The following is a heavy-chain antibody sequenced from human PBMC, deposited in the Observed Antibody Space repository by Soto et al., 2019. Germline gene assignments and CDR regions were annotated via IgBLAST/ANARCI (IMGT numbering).Heavy chain of an antibody. D-gene: IGHD2-15*01. V-gene: IGHV3-23*01. J-gene: IGHJ4*02. CDR3: AKLRAKSHIAVPFDY. Sequence: VHLLDSGGGLAQPGGSLKLSCATSGFTFGNFAMSWVRQAPGKGLEWVSAISGNGGSTYYADSVKGRFTISRDNSKNTLCLQMNSLTAEDTAVYFCAKLRAKSHIAVPFDYWGQGSLVTVSS. CDR2: ISGNGGST. CDR1: GFTFGNFA.